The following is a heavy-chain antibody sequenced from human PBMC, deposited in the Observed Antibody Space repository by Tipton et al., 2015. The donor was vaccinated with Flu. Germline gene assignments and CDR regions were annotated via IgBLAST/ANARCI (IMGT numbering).Heavy chain of an antibody. D-gene: IGHD6-13*01. V-gene: IGHV3-48*04. CDR3: ARGGRAAYFDY. J-gene: IGHJ4*02. CDR1: GFTFSSYS. CDR2: ISSSSSTI. Sequence: SLRLSCAASGFTFSSYSMNWVRQAPGKGLEWVSYISSSSSTIYYADSVKGRFTISRDNAKNSLYLQMNSLRAEDTAVYYCARGGRAAYFDYWGQGTLVTVSS.